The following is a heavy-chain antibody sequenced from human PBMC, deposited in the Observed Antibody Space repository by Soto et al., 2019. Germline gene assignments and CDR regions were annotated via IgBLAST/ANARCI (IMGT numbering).Heavy chain of an antibody. D-gene: IGHD3-3*01. CDR2: IYHSGST. CDR3: ARDYYDFWSGYSSNWFDP. J-gene: IGHJ5*02. Sequence: PSETLSLTCAVSGGSISSSNWWSWVRQPPGKGLEWIGEIYHSGSTNYNPSLKSRVTISVDKSKNQFSLKLSSVTAADTAVYYCARDYYDFWSGYSSNWFDPWGQGTLVTVSS. V-gene: IGHV4-4*02. CDR1: GGSISSSNW.